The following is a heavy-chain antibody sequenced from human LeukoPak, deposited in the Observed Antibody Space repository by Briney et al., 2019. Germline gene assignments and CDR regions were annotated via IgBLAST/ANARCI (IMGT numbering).Heavy chain of an antibody. CDR3: ARGGDTAMVRGGVYYFDY. Sequence: GASVKVSCKASGYTFTSYVMHWVRQAPGQSLEWMGWINAGNGNTKYSQEFQGRVTITRDTSASTAYMELSSLRSEDTAVYYCARGGDTAMVRGGVYYFDYWGQGTLVTVSS. D-gene: IGHD5-18*01. J-gene: IGHJ4*02. CDR1: GYTFTSYV. CDR2: INAGNGNT. V-gene: IGHV1-3*03.